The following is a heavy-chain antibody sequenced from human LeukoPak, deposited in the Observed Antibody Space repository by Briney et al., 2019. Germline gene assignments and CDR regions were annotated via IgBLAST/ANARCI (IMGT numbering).Heavy chain of an antibody. CDR2: ISGSGGST. D-gene: IGHD3-3*01. V-gene: IGHV3-23*01. J-gene: IGHJ3*02. CDR1: GFTFSSYA. Sequence: PGGSLGLSCAASGFTFSSYAMSWVRQAPGKGLEWVSAISGSGGSTYYADSVKGRFTISRDNSKNTLYLQMSSLRAEDTAVYYCAKWRAPPLDAFDIWGQGTMVTVSS. CDR3: AKWRAPPLDAFDI.